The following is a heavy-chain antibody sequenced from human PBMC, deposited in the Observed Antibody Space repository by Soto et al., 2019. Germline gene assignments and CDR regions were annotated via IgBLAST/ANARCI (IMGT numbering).Heavy chain of an antibody. D-gene: IGHD2-15*01. Sequence: EVQLVESGGGLVQPGGSLRLSCAASGFTVSSNYMSWVRQAPGKGLEWVSVIYSGGSTYYADSVKGRFTISRHNSKNTLYLQMNSLRAEDTAVYYCASISGICSGGSCYSGGFDYWGQGTLVTVSS. CDR2: IYSGGST. J-gene: IGHJ4*02. V-gene: IGHV3-53*04. CDR1: GFTVSSNY. CDR3: ASISGICSGGSCYSGGFDY.